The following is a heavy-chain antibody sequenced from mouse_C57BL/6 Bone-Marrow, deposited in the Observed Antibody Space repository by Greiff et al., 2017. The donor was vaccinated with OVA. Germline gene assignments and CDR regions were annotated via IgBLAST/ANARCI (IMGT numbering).Heavy chain of an antibody. J-gene: IGHJ4*01. V-gene: IGHV7-3*01. CDR2: IRNKANGYTT. CDR3: ARYDDYDYYAMDY. Sequence: EVKVVESGGGLVQPGGSLSLSCAASGFTFTDYYMSWVRQPPGKALEWLGFIRNKANGYTTEYSASVKGRFTISRDNSQSILYLQMNALRAEDSATYYCARYDDYDYYAMDYWGQGTSVTVSS. CDR1: GFTFTDYY. D-gene: IGHD2-4*01.